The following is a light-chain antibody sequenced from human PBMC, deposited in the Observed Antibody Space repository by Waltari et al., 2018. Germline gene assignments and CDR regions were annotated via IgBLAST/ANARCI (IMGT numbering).Light chain of an antibody. Sequence: QSALTQPASVSGSPGQSITISCTGTSSDVGGYTYVSWYQQPPGKAPKLMIYDVTTLPSWASNRFPGSKSLNTASLTISGLHAEDEADDYCSSYTSSSTWVFGGGTKLTVL. V-gene: IGLV2-14*03. CDR2: DVT. CDR3: SSYTSSSTWV. J-gene: IGLJ3*02. CDR1: SSDVGGYTY.